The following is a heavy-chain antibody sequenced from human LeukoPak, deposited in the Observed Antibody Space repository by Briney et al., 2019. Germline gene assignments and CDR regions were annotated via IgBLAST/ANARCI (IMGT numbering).Heavy chain of an antibody. CDR1: GGSFSGYY. D-gene: IGHD2-8*01. CDR3: ARFENGFDY. J-gene: IGHJ4*02. Sequence: SETLSLTCAVYGGSFSGYYWSWIRQPPGKGLEWIGEINHSGSTNYNSSLKSRVTISVDTSKNQFSLKLSSVTAADTAVYYCARFENGFDYWGQGTLVTVSS. V-gene: IGHV4-34*01. CDR2: INHSGST.